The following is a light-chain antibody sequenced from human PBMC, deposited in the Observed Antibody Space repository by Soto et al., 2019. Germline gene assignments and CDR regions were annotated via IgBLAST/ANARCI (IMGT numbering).Light chain of an antibody. CDR3: QSYDSSLTV. V-gene: IGLV1-40*01. CDR1: SSNIGAGYD. Sequence: QSVLTQPPSVSGAQGQRVTISCTGSSSNIGAGYDVHWYQQFPGRAPKLLIYANTNRPSGVPDRFSGSKSVTSASLAIAGLLAEDEADYYCQSYDSSLTVFGTGTKV. J-gene: IGLJ1*01. CDR2: ANT.